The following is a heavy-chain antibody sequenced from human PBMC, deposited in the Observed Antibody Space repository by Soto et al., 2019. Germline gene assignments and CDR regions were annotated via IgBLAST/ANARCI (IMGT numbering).Heavy chain of an antibody. D-gene: IGHD3-16*01. Sequence: SETLSLTCAVYSGSFSGYYWSWIRQPPGKGLEWIGEIYHGLSIVYNPSLKSRVTISGDSSKNQFSLKLSSVTAADTAVYYCARHGGHYFDYWGQGTLVTVSS. V-gene: IGHV4-34*01. CDR2: IYHGLSI. CDR1: SGSFSGYY. J-gene: IGHJ4*02. CDR3: ARHGGHYFDY.